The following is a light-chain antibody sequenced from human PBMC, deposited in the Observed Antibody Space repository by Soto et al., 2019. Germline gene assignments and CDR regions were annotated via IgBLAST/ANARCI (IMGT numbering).Light chain of an antibody. Sequence: EIVLTQSPGTLSLSPGERATLSCRASQSVTSSYLAWFQQTPGQAPRLLIYGASSRATGIPDRFSGSGSGTDFTLTISRLEPEDCAVYYCQQYETSPRTFGQGTKVEMK. J-gene: IGKJ1*01. CDR2: GAS. V-gene: IGKV3-20*01. CDR1: QSVTSSY. CDR3: QQYETSPRT.